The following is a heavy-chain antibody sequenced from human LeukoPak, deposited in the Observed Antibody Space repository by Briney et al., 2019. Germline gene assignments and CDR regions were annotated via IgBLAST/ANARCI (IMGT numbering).Heavy chain of an antibody. CDR2: IRSKANSYAT. Sequence: GGSLRLSCAASGFTFSGSAMHWVRQASGKGLEWVGRIRSKANSYATAYAASVKGRFTISRDDSKNTAYLQMNSLKTEDTAVYYCARDVVLTPRHDGGCDYWGQGTLVTVSS. J-gene: IGHJ4*02. V-gene: IGHV3-73*01. D-gene: IGHD2-15*01. CDR1: GFTFSGSA. CDR3: ARDVVLTPRHDGGCDY.